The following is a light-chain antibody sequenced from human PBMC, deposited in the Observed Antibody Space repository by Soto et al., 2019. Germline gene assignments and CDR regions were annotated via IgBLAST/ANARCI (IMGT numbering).Light chain of an antibody. CDR1: QSVSNH. CDR2: DAS. CDR3: QQRSLWPLT. J-gene: IGKJ4*01. Sequence: EVVLTQSPSTLSLSPGERATLSCRATQSVSNHLAWYQHRPCQAPRLLIYDASNRATDIPARFSGSGSGTDFTLTISSLEPEDSAVYYCQQRSLWPLTFGGGTKVEIK. V-gene: IGKV3-11*01.